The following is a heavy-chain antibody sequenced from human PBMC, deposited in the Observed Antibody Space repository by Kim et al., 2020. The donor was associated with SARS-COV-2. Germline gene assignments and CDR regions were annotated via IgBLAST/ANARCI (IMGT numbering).Heavy chain of an antibody. Sequence: GGSLRLSCAASGFAFSPYWMHWVRQVPGKGLMWVSQIDSDGSITTYADAVLGRFTISRENTKNNMYLQMHSMSVKATDIYYCIRDPLQPGDLWGQG. CDR3: IRDPLQPGDL. CDR2: IDSDGSIT. D-gene: IGHD3-16*01. J-gene: IGHJ1*01. CDR1: GFAFSPYW. V-gene: IGHV3-74*01.